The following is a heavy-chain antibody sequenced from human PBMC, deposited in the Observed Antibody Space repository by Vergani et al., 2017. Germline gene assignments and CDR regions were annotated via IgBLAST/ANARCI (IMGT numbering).Heavy chain of an antibody. D-gene: IGHD3-3*01. J-gene: IGHJ6*03. V-gene: IGHV3-30*18. CDR3: AKDRQPLRFLGGCYMDV. Sequence: QVQLVESGGGVVQPGRSLRLSCAASGFTFSSYGMHWVRQAPGKGLEWVAVISYDGSNKYYADSVKGRFTISRDNSKNTLYLQMNSLRAEDTAVYYCAKDRQPLRFLGGCYMDVWGKGTTVTVSS. CDR2: ISYDGSNK. CDR1: GFTFSSYG.